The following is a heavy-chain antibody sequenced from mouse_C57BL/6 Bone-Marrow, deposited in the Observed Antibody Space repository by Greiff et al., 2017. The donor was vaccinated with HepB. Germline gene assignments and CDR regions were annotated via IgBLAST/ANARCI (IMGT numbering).Heavy chain of an antibody. CDR2: IDPETGGT. J-gene: IGHJ2*01. CDR3: TILPYFDY. Sequence: QVHVKQSGAELVRPGASVTLSCKASGYTFTDYEMHWVKQTPVHGLEWIGAIDPETGGTAYNQKFKGKAILTADKSSSTAYMELRSLTSEDSAVYYCTILPYFDYWGQGTTRTVSS. CDR1: GYTFTDYE. D-gene: IGHD2-10*01. V-gene: IGHV1-15*01.